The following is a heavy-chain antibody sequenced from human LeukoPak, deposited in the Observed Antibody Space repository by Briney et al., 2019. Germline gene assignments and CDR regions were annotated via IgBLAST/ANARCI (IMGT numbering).Heavy chain of an antibody. D-gene: IGHD6-25*01. CDR2: ISYDGNNK. CDR3: AKEPTSYSSGWYFHH. CDR1: GFSFSVCA. V-gene: IGHV3-30-3*01. J-gene: IGHJ1*01. Sequence: GGSLRLSCAASGFSFSVCAMHWVRQAPGKGLEWVATISYDGNNKHYTDSVEGRFTISRDNSKNTLYLQMFSLRAEDTAVYYCAKEPTSYSSGWYFHHWGQGTLVTVSS.